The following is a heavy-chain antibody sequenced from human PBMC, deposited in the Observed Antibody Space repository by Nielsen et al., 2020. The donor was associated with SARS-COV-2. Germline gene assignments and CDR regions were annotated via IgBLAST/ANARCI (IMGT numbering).Heavy chain of an antibody. J-gene: IGHJ6*02. CDR2: ISSSGSTI. CDR3: ARPASGYYYYGMDV. CDR1: GFTFSSYE. Sequence: GESLKISCAASGFTFSSYEMNWVRQAPGKGLEWVSYISSSGSTIYYADSVKGRFTISRDNAKNSLYLQMNSLRAEDTAVYYCARPASGYYYYGMDVWGQGTTVTVSS. V-gene: IGHV3-48*03.